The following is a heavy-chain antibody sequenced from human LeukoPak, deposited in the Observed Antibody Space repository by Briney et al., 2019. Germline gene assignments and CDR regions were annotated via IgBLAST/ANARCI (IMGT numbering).Heavy chain of an antibody. V-gene: IGHV4-34*01. CDR2: INHSGST. D-gene: IGHD2-15*01. CDR1: GGSFSGYY. Sequence: SETLSLACAVYGGSFSGYYWSWIRQPPGKGLEWIGEINHSGSTNYNPSLTSRVTISVDTSKNQLSLQLSSVTAADTAVYYCARHSVCSGGSCYLYYFDYWGQGTLVTVSS. CDR3: ARHSVCSGGSCYLYYFDY. J-gene: IGHJ4*02.